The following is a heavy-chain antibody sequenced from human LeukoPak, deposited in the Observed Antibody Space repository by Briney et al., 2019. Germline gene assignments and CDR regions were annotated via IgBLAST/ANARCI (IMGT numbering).Heavy chain of an antibody. CDR3: ARDRYDYIWGSYRRSGAFDI. CDR2: TYYRSKWYN. Sequence: SQTLSLTCAISGDSVSSNSAAWIWIRQSPSRGLEWLGRTYYRSKWYNDYAVSVKSRITINPDTSKNQFSLQLNSVTPEDTAVYYCARDRYDYIWGSYRRSGAFDIWGQGTMVTVSS. D-gene: IGHD3-16*02. CDR1: GDSVSSNSAA. V-gene: IGHV6-1*01. J-gene: IGHJ3*02.